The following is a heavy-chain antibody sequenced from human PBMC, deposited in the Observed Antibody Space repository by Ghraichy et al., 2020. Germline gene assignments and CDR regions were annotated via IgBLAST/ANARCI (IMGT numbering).Heavy chain of an antibody. D-gene: IGHD3-10*01. J-gene: IGHJ5*02. CDR3: ARDGGHGSGENWFDP. V-gene: IGHV4-38-2*02. CDR1: GYSISSGYY. CDR2: IYHSGST. Sequence: GSLRLSCTVSGYSISSGYYWGWIRQPPGKGLEWIGSIYHSGSTYYNPSLKSRVTISVDTSKNQFSLKLSSVTAADTAVYYCARDGGHGSGENWFDPWGQGTLVTVSS.